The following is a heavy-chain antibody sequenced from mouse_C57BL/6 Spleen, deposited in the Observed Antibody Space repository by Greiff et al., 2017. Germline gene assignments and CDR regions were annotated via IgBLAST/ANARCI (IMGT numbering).Heavy chain of an antibody. V-gene: IGHV5-6*01. CDR1: GFTFSSYG. D-gene: IGHD1-1*01. J-gene: IGHJ2*01. Sequence: EVQRVESGGDLVKPGGSLKLSCAASGFTFSSYGMSWVRQTPDKRLEWVATISSGGSYTYYPDSVKGRFTISRDNAKNTLYLQMSSLKSEDTAMYYCARHNYYGSSYVYYFDYWGQGTTLTVSS. CDR3: ARHNYYGSSYVYYFDY. CDR2: ISSGGSYT.